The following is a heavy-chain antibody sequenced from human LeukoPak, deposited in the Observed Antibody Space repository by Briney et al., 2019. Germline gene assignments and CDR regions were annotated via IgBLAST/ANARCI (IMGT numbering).Heavy chain of an antibody. V-gene: IGHV3-73*01. D-gene: IGHD3-22*01. CDR1: GFTFSGSA. Sequence: QPGGSLRLSCAASGFTFSGSAMLWVRQASGKGLEWVGRIRSKANTYATAYAAPVKGRFIISRDDSKNTAYLQMNSLKTEDTAVYYCTRHYYYEDGFDYWGQGTLVTVSS. CDR3: TRHYYYEDGFDY. J-gene: IGHJ4*02. CDR2: IRSKANTYAT.